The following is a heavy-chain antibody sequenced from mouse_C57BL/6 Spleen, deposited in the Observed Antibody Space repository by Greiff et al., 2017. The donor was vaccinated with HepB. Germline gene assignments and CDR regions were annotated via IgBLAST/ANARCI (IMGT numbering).Heavy chain of an antibody. CDR2: IHPNSGST. CDR3: APYDGYVYYFDY. CDR1: GYTFTSYW. D-gene: IGHD2-3*01. Sequence: QVQLQQSGAELVKPGASVKLSCKASGYTFTSYWMHWVKQRPGQGLEWIGMIHPNSGSTNYNEKFKSKATLTVDKSSSTAYMQLSSLTSEDSAVYYCAPYDGYVYYFDYWGQGTTLTVSS. J-gene: IGHJ2*01. V-gene: IGHV1-64*01.